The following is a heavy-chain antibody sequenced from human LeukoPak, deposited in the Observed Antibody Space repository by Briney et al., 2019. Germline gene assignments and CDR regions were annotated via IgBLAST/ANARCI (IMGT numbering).Heavy chain of an antibody. CDR3: ARGYCSSTSCYRSDY. Sequence: ASVKVSCKASGGTFSSYTISWVRQAPGQGLEWVGRFIPILGIANYAQKFQGRVTITADKSMSTAYMELSSLRSEDTAVYYCARGYCSSTSCYRSDYWGQGTLVTVSS. D-gene: IGHD2-2*01. CDR2: FIPILGIA. CDR1: GGTFSSYT. V-gene: IGHV1-69*02. J-gene: IGHJ4*02.